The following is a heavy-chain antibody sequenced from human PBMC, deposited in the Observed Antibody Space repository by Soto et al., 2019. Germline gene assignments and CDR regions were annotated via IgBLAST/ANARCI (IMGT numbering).Heavy chain of an antibody. D-gene: IGHD5-18*01. CDR1: GYTFTSYA. V-gene: IGHV1-3*01. Sequence: GASVKVSCKASGYTFTSYAMHWVRQAPGQRLEWMGWINAGNGNTKYSQKFQGRVTITRDTSASTAYMELSSLRSEDTAVYYCARGGQLWAEDVYYGMDVWDQGTTVTVS. J-gene: IGHJ6*02. CDR2: INAGNGNT. CDR3: ARGGQLWAEDVYYGMDV.